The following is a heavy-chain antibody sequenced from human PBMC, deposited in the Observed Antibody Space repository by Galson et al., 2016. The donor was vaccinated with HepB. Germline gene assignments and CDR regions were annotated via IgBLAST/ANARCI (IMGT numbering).Heavy chain of an antibody. CDR2: ISTRLTT. V-gene: IGHV3-23*01. D-gene: IGHD1-1*01. CDR3: AKERLVRRIFDH. CDR1: GFVFSNFG. J-gene: IGHJ4*02. Sequence: SLRLSCAASGFVFSNFGLSWVRQAPGKGLEWVAGISTRLTTYYSASVQGRFTISRDNSNNTLYLQMNGLRAEDTAVYYCAKERLVRRIFDHWGQGTLLTVSS.